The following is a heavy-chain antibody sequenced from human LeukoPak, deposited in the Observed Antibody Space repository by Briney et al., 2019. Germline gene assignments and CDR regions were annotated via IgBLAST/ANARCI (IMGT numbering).Heavy chain of an antibody. Sequence: GGSLRLSCAASGFTFSSYGMSWVRQAPGKGLEWVSAISGSGGSTYYADSVKGRFTISRDTSKNMVFLQMNSLRVEDTAVYYCARGIDYWGRGTLVTVSS. CDR3: ARGIDY. V-gene: IGHV3-23*01. CDR2: ISGSGGST. J-gene: IGHJ4*02. CDR1: GFTFSSYG.